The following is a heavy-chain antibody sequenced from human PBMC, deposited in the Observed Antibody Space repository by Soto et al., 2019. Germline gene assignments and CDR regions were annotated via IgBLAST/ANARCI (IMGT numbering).Heavy chain of an antibody. D-gene: IGHD2-2*01. J-gene: IGHJ4*02. CDR2: ISSSSRNI. V-gene: IGHV3-48*02. CDR3: ARDPSRALDY. CDR1: GFTFSSYT. Sequence: DVQLVDSGGGLVQPGGSLRLSCAASGFTFSSYTMHWVRQAPGKGLEWISYISSSSRNIYYADSVKGRFTISRDNAQNSLYLQMTSLRDEDAAVYCCARDPSRALDYWGQGTLVTVSS.